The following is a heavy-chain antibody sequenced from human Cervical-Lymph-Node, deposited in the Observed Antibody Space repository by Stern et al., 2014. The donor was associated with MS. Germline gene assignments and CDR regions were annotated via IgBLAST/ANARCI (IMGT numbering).Heavy chain of an antibody. J-gene: IGHJ6*02. D-gene: IGHD2-21*01. V-gene: IGHV3-30*04. Sequence: VQLVESGGGVVQPGRSLRLSCAASGFTFSTSAMHWVRQAPGKGLEWVAVITLDGSNEYSAHSVKGRFTISRDNAVTTLYLQIHSLMAVDTAVYYCATLKFCGSAACQGSHGMDVWGQGTTVTVSS. CDR2: ITLDGSNE. CDR1: GFTFSTSA. CDR3: ATLKFCGSAACQGSHGMDV.